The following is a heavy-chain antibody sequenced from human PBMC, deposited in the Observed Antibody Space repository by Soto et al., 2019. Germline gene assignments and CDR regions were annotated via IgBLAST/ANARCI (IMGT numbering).Heavy chain of an antibody. Sequence: QITLKESGPTLVKPTQTLTLTCTFSGFSLTTGGVGVGWIRQPPGKALEWLALIYWDDDKRYSPSLKSRLTIIMDTSKHQVVLTMSSMDSVDTATYYCTQRARQQLVPFDYWGQGALVTVSS. D-gene: IGHD6-13*01. CDR2: IYWDDDK. J-gene: IGHJ4*02. CDR3: TQRARQQLVPFDY. V-gene: IGHV2-5*02. CDR1: GFSLTTGGVG.